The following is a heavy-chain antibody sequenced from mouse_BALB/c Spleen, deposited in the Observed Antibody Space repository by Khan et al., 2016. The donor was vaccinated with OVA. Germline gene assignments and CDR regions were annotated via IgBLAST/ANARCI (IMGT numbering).Heavy chain of an antibody. D-gene: IGHD1-1*01. CDR1: GFTFSTYR. Sequence: EVELVESGGDLVEPGGSLKLSCAASGFTFSTYRMSWVRQTPDKRLEWVATISTGGHYTYYPDSVRGRFTISRDNAKNTLYLQMTSLKSEDTAMFYCARLAYYYDSEGFAYWGQGTLVTVSA. J-gene: IGHJ3*01. CDR3: ARLAYYYDSEGFAY. V-gene: IGHV5-6*01. CDR2: ISTGGHYT.